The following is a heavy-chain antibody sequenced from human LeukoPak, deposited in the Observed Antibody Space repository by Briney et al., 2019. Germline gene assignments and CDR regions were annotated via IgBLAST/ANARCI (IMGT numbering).Heavy chain of an antibody. CDR2: INWNGGST. CDR1: GLTFDDYG. Sequence: GGSLRLSCAASGLTFDDYGMSWVRQAPGKGLEWVSGINWNGGSTGYADSVKGRFTISRDNAKNSLYLQMNSLRAEDTALYYCARGPLKAAATDFDYWGQGTLVTVSS. J-gene: IGHJ4*02. V-gene: IGHV3-20*04. D-gene: IGHD6-13*01. CDR3: ARGPLKAAATDFDY.